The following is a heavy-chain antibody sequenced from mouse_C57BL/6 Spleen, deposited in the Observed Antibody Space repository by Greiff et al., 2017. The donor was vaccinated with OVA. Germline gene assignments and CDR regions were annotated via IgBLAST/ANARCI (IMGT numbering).Heavy chain of an antibody. D-gene: IGHD1-1*01. Sequence: VQLQQSGAELVRPGASVTLSCKASGYTFTDYEMHWVKQTPVHGLEWIGAIDPETGGTAYNQKFKGKAILTADKSSSTAYMELRSLTSEDSAVYYCTRRVLRFYAMDYWGQGTSVTVSS. CDR1: GYTFTDYE. V-gene: IGHV1-15*01. CDR2: IDPETGGT. CDR3: TRRVLRFYAMDY. J-gene: IGHJ4*01.